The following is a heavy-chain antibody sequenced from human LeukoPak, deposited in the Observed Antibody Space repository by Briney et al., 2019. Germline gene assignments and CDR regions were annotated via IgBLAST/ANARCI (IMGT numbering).Heavy chain of an antibody. V-gene: IGHV1-2*02. J-gene: IGHJ6*02. Sequence: ASVKVSCKASGYTFTGYYMHWVRQAPGQGLEWMGWINPNSGGTNYAQKFQGRVTMTRDTSISTAYMELSRLRSDDTAVYYCARDANLLIHGMDVWGQGTTVTVSS. CDR2: INPNSGGT. CDR1: GYTFTGYY. CDR3: ARDANLLIHGMDV.